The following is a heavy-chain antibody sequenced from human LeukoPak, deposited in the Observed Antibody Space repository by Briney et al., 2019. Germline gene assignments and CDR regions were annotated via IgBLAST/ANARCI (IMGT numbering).Heavy chain of an antibody. CDR2: IYHSGST. CDR1: GFFISSGHY. V-gene: IGHV4-38-2*01. Sequence: PSETLPPTCAVSGFFISSGHYWGWIRPPPGKGLEWIGSIYHSGSTYYNPSLKSRVTISVDTSKNQFSLNLSSVTAADTAVYYCARLTTVVTGDYWGQGTLVTVSS. CDR3: ARLTTVVTGDY. D-gene: IGHD4-23*01. J-gene: IGHJ4*02.